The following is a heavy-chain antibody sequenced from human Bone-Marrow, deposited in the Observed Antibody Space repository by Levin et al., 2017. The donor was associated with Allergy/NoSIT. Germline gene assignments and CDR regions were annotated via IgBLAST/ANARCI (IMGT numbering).Heavy chain of an antibody. J-gene: IGHJ6*02. CDR2: ISYNGNDT. D-gene: IGHD1-26*01. V-gene: IGHV3-30*03. CDR1: GFPFSSYA. CDR3: VKSSGNYFYYYGMDV. Sequence: GGSLRLSCAASGFPFSSYAMHWVRQAPGKGLEWVTQISYNGNDTYYTSSFPFRFNISRDNSKNTLYLQMNSLRAEDTALYYCVKSSGNYFYYYGMDVWGQGTTVTVSS.